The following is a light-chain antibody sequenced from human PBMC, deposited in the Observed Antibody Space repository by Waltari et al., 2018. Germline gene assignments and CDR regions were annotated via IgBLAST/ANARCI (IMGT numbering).Light chain of an antibody. V-gene: IGKV4-1*01. CDR3: QQYYMSPS. Sequence: DIVMTQSPDSLAVSLGERATINCKSSQSVLFSSNNKDYLAWYQHKAGQPPKLLIYWASTREFGVPDRCSGSGSGTDFTLTISSLQAEDVAVYYCQQYYMSPSFGGGTKVEIK. J-gene: IGKJ4*01. CDR1: QSVLFSSNNKDY. CDR2: WAS.